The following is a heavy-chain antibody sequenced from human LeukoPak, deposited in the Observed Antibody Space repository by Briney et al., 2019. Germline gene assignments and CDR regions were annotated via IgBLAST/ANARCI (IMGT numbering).Heavy chain of an antibody. Sequence: GSLRLSCTASGFSVNTNYMTWVRQAPGKGLEWVAHIDPDGVDKNYVGSVKDRFIISRDNTKNSLFLQMNSLRDDDTALYYCARGWATIPDWGQGSLVIVSS. J-gene: IGHJ4*02. CDR3: ARGWATIPD. CDR2: IDPDGVDK. CDR1: GFSVNTNY. V-gene: IGHV3-7*01. D-gene: IGHD5-24*01.